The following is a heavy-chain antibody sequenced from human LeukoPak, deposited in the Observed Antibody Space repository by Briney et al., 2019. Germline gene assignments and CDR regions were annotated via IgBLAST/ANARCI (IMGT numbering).Heavy chain of an antibody. Sequence: ASVKVSCKASGYTFTSYYMHWVRQAPGQGLEWMGIINPSGGSTSYAQKFQGRVTMTRDTSISTAYMELSRLRSDDTAVYYCARDESSVVDTATGIDYWGQGTLVTVSS. CDR2: INPSGGST. CDR3: ARDESSVVDTATGIDY. D-gene: IGHD5-18*01. V-gene: IGHV1-46*01. J-gene: IGHJ4*02. CDR1: GYTFTSYY.